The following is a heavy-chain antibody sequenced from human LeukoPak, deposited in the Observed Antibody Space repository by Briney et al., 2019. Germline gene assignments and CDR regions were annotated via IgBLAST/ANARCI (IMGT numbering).Heavy chain of an antibody. J-gene: IGHJ3*02. V-gene: IGHV1-8*03. CDR3: AREYGSGILAAFDI. CDR2: MNPNSGNT. Sequence: ASVKVSCKASGYTFTSYDINWVRQATGQGLEWMGWMNPNSGNTGYAQKFQGRVTITRNTSISTAYMELSSLRSEDTAVYYCAREYGSGILAAFDIWGQGTMVTVSS. CDR1: GYTFTSYD. D-gene: IGHD3-10*01.